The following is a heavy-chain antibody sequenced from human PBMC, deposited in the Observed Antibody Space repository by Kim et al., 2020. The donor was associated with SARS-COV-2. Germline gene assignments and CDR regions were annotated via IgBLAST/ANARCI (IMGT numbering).Heavy chain of an antibody. CDR3: ARGAYSTSYDYFDS. V-gene: IGHV4-59*09. J-gene: IGHJ4*02. Sequence: YNPSLKSRASISVDTSTNRFSLEMTSLTAADTAVYYCARGAYSTSYDYFDSWGQGTLVTVSS. D-gene: IGHD1-26*01.